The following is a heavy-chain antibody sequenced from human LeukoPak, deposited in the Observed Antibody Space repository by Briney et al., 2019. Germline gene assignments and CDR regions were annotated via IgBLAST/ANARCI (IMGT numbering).Heavy chain of an antibody. Sequence: PSETLSLTCAVYGGSFSGYYWSWIRQPPGKGLEWIGEINHSGSTNYNPSLKSRVTISVDTSKNQFSLKLSSVTAADTAVYYCARDPSKYYYYYYGMDVWGQGTTVTVSS. CDR3: ARDPSKYYYYYYGMDV. V-gene: IGHV4-34*01. CDR1: GGSFSGYY. J-gene: IGHJ6*02. CDR2: INHSGST.